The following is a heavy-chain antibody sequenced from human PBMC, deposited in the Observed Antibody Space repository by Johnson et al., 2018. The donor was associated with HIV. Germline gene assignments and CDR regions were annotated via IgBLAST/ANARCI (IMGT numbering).Heavy chain of an antibody. CDR3: TTVDCGGDCYSGHAFDI. Sequence: VQLVESGGGLVQPGGSLRLSCAASGFSVSSKYMSWVRQAPGKGLEWVSVIYGSNSTYYADSVKGRFTISRDNSKNTLYLQMNSLKTEDTAVYYCTTVDCGGDCYSGHAFDIWGQGTMVTVSS. V-gene: IGHV3-66*01. J-gene: IGHJ3*02. CDR1: GFSVSSKY. D-gene: IGHD2-21*01. CDR2: IYGSNST.